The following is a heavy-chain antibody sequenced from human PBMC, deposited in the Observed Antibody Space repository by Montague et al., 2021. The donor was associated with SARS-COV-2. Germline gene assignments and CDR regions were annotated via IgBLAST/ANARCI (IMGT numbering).Heavy chain of an antibody. CDR3: ARIGDGHNKLPGY. CDR1: VGSFSGHY. Sequence: SETLSLTCAVYVGSFSGHYWSWIRQPPGKGLEWIGEINHGGSTNYNPSLRSRVTISVDTSKNQFSLKLTSMTAADTAVYYCARIGDGHNKLPGYWGQGTRVTVSS. D-gene: IGHD5-24*01. CDR2: INHGGST. V-gene: IGHV4-34*01. J-gene: IGHJ4*02.